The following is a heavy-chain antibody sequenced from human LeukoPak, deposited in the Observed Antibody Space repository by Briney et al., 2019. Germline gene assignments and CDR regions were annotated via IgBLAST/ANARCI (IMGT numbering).Heavy chain of an antibody. CDR3: ARLGYDILTGYYPTFGVFDY. J-gene: IGHJ4*02. D-gene: IGHD3-9*01. Sequence: GESLRISCKGSGSSFTSYWISWVRQLPGKGLEWMGRIDPSDSYTNYSPSFQGHVTISADKSISTAYLQWSSLKASDTAMYYCARLGYDILTGYYPTFGVFDYWGQGTLVTVSS. CDR2: IDPSDSYT. V-gene: IGHV5-10-1*01. CDR1: GSSFTSYW.